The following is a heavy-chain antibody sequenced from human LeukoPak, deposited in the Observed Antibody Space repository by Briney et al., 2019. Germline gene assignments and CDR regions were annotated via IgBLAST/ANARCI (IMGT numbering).Heavy chain of an antibody. V-gene: IGHV3-49*03. CDR1: GFTFGDYA. J-gene: IGHJ4*02. Sequence: GGSLRLSCTASGFTFGDYAMSWFRQAPGKGLEWVGFIRSKAYGGTTEYAASVEGRFTISRVDSKSIAYLQTNSLKTEDTALYYCTRVGRTYIAAAGDYWGQGALVTVSS. CDR2: IRSKAYGGTT. CDR3: TRVGRTYIAAAGDY. D-gene: IGHD6-13*01.